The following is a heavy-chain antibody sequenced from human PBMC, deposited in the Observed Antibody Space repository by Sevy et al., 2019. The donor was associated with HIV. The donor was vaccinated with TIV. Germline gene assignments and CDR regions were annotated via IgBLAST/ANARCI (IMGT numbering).Heavy chain of an antibody. CDR3: ARGYVVVTAWDAFDI. D-gene: IGHD2-21*02. J-gene: IGHJ3*02. CDR1: GFTFSSYS. CDR2: ISSSSSYI. V-gene: IGHV3-21*01. Sequence: GGSLRLSCAASGFTFSSYSMNWVRQAPGKGLEWVSSISSSSSYIYYADSVKGRFTISRDNAKNSLYLQMNSLRAEDTAVYYCARGYVVVTAWDAFDIWGQGTMVTVSS.